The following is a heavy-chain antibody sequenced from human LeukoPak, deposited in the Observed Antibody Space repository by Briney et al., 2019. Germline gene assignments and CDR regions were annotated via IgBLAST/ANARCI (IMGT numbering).Heavy chain of an antibody. CDR3: ARGGQDSVDFDY. J-gene: IGHJ4*02. V-gene: IGHV3-13*01. CDR2: IGTAGDT. CDR1: GFTFSSYD. Sequence: PGGSLRLSCAASGFTFSSYDMHWVRQATGKGLEWVSAIGTAGDTYYPGSVKGRFTISRENAKNSLYLQMNSLRAGDTAVYYCARGGQDSVDFDYWGQGTLVTVSS. D-gene: IGHD5/OR15-5a*01.